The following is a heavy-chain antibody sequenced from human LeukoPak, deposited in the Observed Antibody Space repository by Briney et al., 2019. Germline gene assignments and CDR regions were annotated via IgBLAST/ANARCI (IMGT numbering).Heavy chain of an antibody. Sequence: GGSLRLSCAASGFTFSSYWMSWVRQAPGKGLEWVANIKQDGSEKYYVDSVKGRFTISRDNAKNSLYLQMNSLRAEDTAVYYCARPLRALDDYYGMDVWGQGTTVTVSS. CDR1: GFTFSSYW. D-gene: IGHD1-1*01. J-gene: IGHJ6*02. CDR2: IKQDGSEK. V-gene: IGHV3-7*01. CDR3: ARPLRALDDYYGMDV.